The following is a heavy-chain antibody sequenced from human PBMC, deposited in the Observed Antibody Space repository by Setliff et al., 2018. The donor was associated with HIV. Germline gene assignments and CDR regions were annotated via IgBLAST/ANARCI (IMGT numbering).Heavy chain of an antibody. V-gene: IGHV1-69*13. J-gene: IGHJ6*03. CDR3: ARDRWEPLPGMSYYYYYMDV. CDR1: GGTFSYYA. CDR2: IIPMFGTT. Sequence: SVKVSCKASGGTFSYYAISWVRQAPGQGLEWMGGIIPMFGTTNYARKFQGRVTITADESTSTAYMELRSLRSEDTAVYYCARDRWEPLPGMSYYYYYMDVWGKGTTVTVSS. D-gene: IGHD1-26*01.